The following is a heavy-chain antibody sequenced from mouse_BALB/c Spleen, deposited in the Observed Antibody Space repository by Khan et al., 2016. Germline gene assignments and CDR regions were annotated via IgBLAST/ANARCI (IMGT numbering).Heavy chain of an antibody. CDR3: AGQYGSSYVGFAY. CDR1: GYAFTNCL. Sequence: VQLQESGAELVRPGTSVKVSCKASGYAFTNCLIEWVKQRPGQGLEWIGVNNPGSGGTNYNERFKGKATLTADNSYSTAYMQLSSLTSDDSAVYFCAGQYGSSYVGFAYWGQGTLVTVSA. V-gene: IGHV1-54*01. CDR2: NNPGSGGT. J-gene: IGHJ3*01. D-gene: IGHD1-1*01.